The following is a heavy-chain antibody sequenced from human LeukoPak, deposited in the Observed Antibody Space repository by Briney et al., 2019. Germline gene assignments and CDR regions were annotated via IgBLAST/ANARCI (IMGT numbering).Heavy chain of an antibody. CDR3: AREPPYCSSTSCPFDY. D-gene: IGHD2-2*01. CDR2: ISSSGSTI. V-gene: IGHV3-48*03. Sequence: GGSLRLSCGASGFTFSSYEMNWVRQAPGKGLEWVSYISSSGSTIYYAGSVKGRFTVSRDNAKNSLYLQMNSLRAEDTAVYYCAREPPYCSSTSCPFDYRGQGTLVTVSS. J-gene: IGHJ4*02. CDR1: GFTFSSYE.